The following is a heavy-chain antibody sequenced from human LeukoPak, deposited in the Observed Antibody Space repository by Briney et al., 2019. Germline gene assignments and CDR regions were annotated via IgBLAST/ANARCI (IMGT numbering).Heavy chain of an antibody. Sequence: GGSLRLSCAASGFTFTSYWMTWVRQAPGTGLELVANIKEDGSEKYYVDSVKGRFTISRDNAKNSLYLQMNSLRAEDTAVYHCAKSEMYCNGGICYPYYYMDVWGKGTTVTVSS. CDR3: AKSEMYCNGGICYPYYYMDV. J-gene: IGHJ6*03. CDR1: GFTFTSYW. CDR2: IKEDGSEK. D-gene: IGHD2-15*01. V-gene: IGHV3-7*03.